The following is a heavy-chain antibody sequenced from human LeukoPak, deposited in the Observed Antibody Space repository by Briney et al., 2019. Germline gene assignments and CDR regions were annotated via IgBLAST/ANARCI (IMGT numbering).Heavy chain of an antibody. V-gene: IGHV3-23*01. D-gene: IGHD2-2*01. CDR2: ISGSGDST. CDR1: GFTFSNYG. Sequence: GGSLRLSCAASGFTFSNYGMSWVRQAPGKGLEWVSSISGSGDSTFCADSVKGRFTISRDNSKNTLYLQMNNVRVEDTALYYCAKPGCSSIICYAPLNWGQGTLVTVSS. J-gene: IGHJ4*02. CDR3: AKPGCSSIICYAPLN.